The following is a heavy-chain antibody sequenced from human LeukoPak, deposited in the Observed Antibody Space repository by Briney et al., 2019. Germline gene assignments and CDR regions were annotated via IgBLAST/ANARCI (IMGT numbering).Heavy chain of an antibody. CDR2: IYYSGST. CDR1: GGSISSYY. D-gene: IGHD2-2*01. V-gene: IGHV4-59*01. CDR3: ARDHCSSTSCYFDD. Sequence: SETLSLTCTVSGGSISSYYWSWIRQPPGKGLEWIGYIYYSGSTNYNPSLKSRVTISVDTSKNQFSLKLSSVTAADTAVHYCARDHCSSTSCYFDDWGQGTLVTVSS. J-gene: IGHJ4*02.